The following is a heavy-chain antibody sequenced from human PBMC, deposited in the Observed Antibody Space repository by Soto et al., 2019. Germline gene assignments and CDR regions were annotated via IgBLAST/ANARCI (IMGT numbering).Heavy chain of an antibody. CDR2: ISAYNGNT. CDR1: GYTFTSYG. J-gene: IGHJ1*01. Sequence: QVQLVQSGAEVKKPGASVKVSCKASGYTFTSYGISWVRQAPGQGLEWMGWISAYNGNTNYAQKLQGRVTMTTDTSTSTAYMELRSLRSDDTAVYYCARDLPKFIVGATRGYFQHWGQGTLVTVSS. CDR3: ARDLPKFIVGATRGYFQH. D-gene: IGHD1-26*01. V-gene: IGHV1-18*01.